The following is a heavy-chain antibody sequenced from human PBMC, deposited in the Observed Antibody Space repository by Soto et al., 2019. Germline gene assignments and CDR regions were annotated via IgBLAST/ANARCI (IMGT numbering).Heavy chain of an antibody. CDR3: ARGGIYGDYVAR. D-gene: IGHD4-17*01. J-gene: IGHJ4*01. CDR2: ISNTGTTV. V-gene: IGHV3-48*01. Sequence: ESGGGLVQPGGSLRLSCAASGFTFSNYNMNWVRQAPGKGLEWVSYISNTGTTVYYADSVKGRFSISRDNGQNSLFLQMNSLGAGDTAIYYCARGGIYGDYVARWGQGTLVTVSS. CDR1: GFTFSNYN.